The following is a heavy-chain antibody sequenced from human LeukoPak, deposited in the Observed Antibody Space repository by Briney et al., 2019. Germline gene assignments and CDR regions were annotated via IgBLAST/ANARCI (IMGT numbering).Heavy chain of an antibody. V-gene: IGHV3-30-3*01. CDR1: GFTFSSYA. CDR2: ISYDGSNK. Sequence: GGSLRLSCAASGFTFSSYAMHWVRQAPGKGLEWVAVISYDGSNKYYADSVKGRFTISRGNSKNTLYLQMNSLRAEDTAVYYCARTGRLDYWGQGTLVTVSS. J-gene: IGHJ4*02. D-gene: IGHD1-1*01. CDR3: ARTGRLDY.